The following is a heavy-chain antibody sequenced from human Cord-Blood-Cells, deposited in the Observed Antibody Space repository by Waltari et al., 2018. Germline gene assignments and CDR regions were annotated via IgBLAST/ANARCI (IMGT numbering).Heavy chain of an antibody. CDR3: ARGRGGSYYWFDP. V-gene: IGHV1-8*03. J-gene: IGHJ5*02. D-gene: IGHD1-26*01. Sequence: QVQLVQSGAEVKKPGASVKVSCKASGYTFTSYDINWVRQATGQGLEWMGWMNPNRGNTGYAPKVQGRVTITRNTSISTAYMGLSSLRSEDTAVYYCARGRGGSYYWFDPWGQGTLVTVSS. CDR2: MNPNRGNT. CDR1: GYTFTSYD.